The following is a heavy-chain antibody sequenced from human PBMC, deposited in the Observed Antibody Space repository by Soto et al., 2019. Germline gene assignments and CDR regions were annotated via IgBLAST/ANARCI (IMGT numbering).Heavy chain of an antibody. Sequence: QITLKESGPTLVKPTQTLTLTCTFSGFSLSTSGVGVGWIRQPPGKGLEWLALNYWDDDKRYSPSLKSRLTITKHTSRNQVVLTMTNMDPVDTATYYCAHRRDHRRISSPHFDYWGQGTLVTVSS. J-gene: IGHJ4*02. CDR2: NYWDDDK. V-gene: IGHV2-5*02. CDR1: GFSLSTSGVG. CDR3: AHRRDHRRISSPHFDY. D-gene: IGHD6-13*01.